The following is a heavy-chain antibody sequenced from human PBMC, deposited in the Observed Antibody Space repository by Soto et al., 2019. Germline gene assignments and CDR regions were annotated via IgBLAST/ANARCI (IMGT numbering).Heavy chain of an antibody. V-gene: IGHV1-2*04. CDR1: GYTFTGYS. Sequence: ASVQVSCKASGYTFTGYSMHWVRQAPGQGLEWMGWINPNSGGTNYAQKFQGWVTMTRDTSISTAYMELSRLRSDDTAVYYCARGTLLWFGELPNWFDPWGQGTLVTVSS. CDR3: ARGTLLWFGELPNWFDP. D-gene: IGHD3-10*01. J-gene: IGHJ5*02. CDR2: INPNSGGT.